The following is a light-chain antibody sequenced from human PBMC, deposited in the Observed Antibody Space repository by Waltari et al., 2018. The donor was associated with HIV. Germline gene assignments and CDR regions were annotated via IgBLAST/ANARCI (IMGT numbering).Light chain of an antibody. CDR1: QSVSHN. V-gene: IGKV3-15*01. Sequence: EIVMTQSPATLSVSPGETATLSCRASQSVSHNLAWYQQKPGQPPRLVIHAASSRAAGIPARFSGSGSGTEFTLTITSLQSCDFGVYYCQQYSDWPRYTFGGGTNLEIK. CDR3: QQYSDWPRYT. J-gene: IGKJ2*01. CDR2: AAS.